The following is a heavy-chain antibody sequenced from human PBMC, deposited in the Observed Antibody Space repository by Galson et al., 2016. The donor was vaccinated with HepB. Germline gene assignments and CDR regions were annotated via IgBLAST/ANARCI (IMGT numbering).Heavy chain of an antibody. CDR2: IRGNGGST. Sequence: SLRLSCAAYGFTFSSYGMHWVRQAPGKGLEWVSTIRGNGGSTSYADSVKGRFTISRDSSKNTVYLQMNSLRAGDTAVYYCAKGGMLIPRFDYWGQGTLVTVSS. CDR3: AKGGMLIPRFDY. V-gene: IGHV3-23*01. CDR1: GFTFSSYG. J-gene: IGHJ4*02. D-gene: IGHD3-16*01.